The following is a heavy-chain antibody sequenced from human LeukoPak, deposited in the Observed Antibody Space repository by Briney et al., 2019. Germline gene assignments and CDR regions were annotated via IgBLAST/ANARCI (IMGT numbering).Heavy chain of an antibody. CDR1: GYTFTSYG. J-gene: IGHJ4*02. D-gene: IGHD6-13*01. V-gene: IGHV1-18*01. Sequence: ASVKVSCKASGYTFTSYGISWVRQAPGQGLEWMGWISAYNGNTNYAQKLQGRVTMTTDTSTSTAYMELRSLRSDDTAVYYCARARYSSSWYQIIDYWGQGTLVTVSS. CDR3: ARARYSSSWYQIIDY. CDR2: ISAYNGNT.